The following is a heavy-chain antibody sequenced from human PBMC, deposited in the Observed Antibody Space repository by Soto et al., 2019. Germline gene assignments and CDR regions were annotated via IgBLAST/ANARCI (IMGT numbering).Heavy chain of an antibody. CDR3: AKDEWSYTNGVCYHSFDH. J-gene: IGHJ4*02. CDR2: ISSDESNK. D-gene: IGHD2-8*01. Sequence: QVQLVESGGGVVRAVECLRVSCAAYGFGFSRNAMHWVRQAPGQGREWVAQISSDESNKFYADSVKGRFTISRGNSKDMVFLHLSSLRVEDTAVYFCAKDEWSYTNGVCYHSFDHWGQGSLVTVSS. CDR1: GFGFSRNA. V-gene: IGHV3-30*18.